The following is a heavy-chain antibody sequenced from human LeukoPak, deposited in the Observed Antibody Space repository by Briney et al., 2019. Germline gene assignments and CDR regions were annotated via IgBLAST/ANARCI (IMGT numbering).Heavy chain of an antibody. J-gene: IGHJ4*02. CDR3: AKDNGGSGWSDFDY. V-gene: IGHV3-9*01. CDR1: GFTFDDYA. D-gene: IGHD6-19*01. Sequence: GRSLRLSCAASGFTFDDYAMHWVRQAPGKGLEWVSGISWNSGSIGYADSVKGRFTISRDNAKNSLYLQMNSLRAEDTALYYCAKDNGGSGWSDFDYWGQGTLVTVSS. CDR2: ISWNSGSI.